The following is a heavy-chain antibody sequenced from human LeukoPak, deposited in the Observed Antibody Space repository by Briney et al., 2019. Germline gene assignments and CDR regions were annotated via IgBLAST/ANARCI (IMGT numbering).Heavy chain of an antibody. CDR3: ARLVGNSSGWYNWLDP. J-gene: IGHJ5*02. CDR2: IYYSGST. Sequence: SETLSLTCTVSGGSISSYYWSWIRQPPGKGLEWIGYIYYSGSTNYNPSLKSRVTILVDTSKNQFSLKLSSVTAADTAVYYCARLVGNSSGWYNWLDPWGQGTLVTVSS. D-gene: IGHD6-19*01. V-gene: IGHV4-59*01. CDR1: GGSISSYY.